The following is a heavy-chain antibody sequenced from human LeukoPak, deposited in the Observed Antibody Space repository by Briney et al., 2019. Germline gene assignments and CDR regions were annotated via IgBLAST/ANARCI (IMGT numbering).Heavy chain of an antibody. CDR3: ARTPATTWTNHFDY. Sequence: SETLSLTCTVSGGSISAYYWNWIRQSPGKGLEWIGYMYYSGSTNYNPSLKSRVTISVDTSKNESSLKLSSVTAADTAVYYCARTPATTWTNHFDYWGQGTLVTVSS. J-gene: IGHJ4*02. V-gene: IGHV4-59*01. CDR1: GGSISAYY. CDR2: MYYSGST. D-gene: IGHD4-17*01.